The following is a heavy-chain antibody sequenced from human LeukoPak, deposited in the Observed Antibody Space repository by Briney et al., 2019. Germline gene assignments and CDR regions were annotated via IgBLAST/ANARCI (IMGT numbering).Heavy chain of an antibody. CDR3: AREVGIAAAPMS. CDR2: IIPILGIA. CDR1: GGTFSSYA. J-gene: IGHJ4*02. D-gene: IGHD6-13*01. Sequence: GASVKVSCKASGGTFSSYAISWVRQAPGQGLEWMGRIIPILGIANYAQKFQGRVTITADKSTSTAYMELSSLRSEDTAVYYCAREVGIAAAPMSWGQGTLVTVSS. V-gene: IGHV1-69*04.